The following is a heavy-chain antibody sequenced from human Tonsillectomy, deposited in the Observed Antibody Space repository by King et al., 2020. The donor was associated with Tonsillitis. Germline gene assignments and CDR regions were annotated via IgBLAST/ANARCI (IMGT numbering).Heavy chain of an antibody. CDR3: ARVKEMATYRGGFDI. D-gene: IGHD5-24*01. V-gene: IGHV3-33*08. CDR1: GFTFSSYG. Sequence: HVQLVESGGGVVQPGRSLRLSCAASGFTFSSYGMHWVRQAPGKGLEWVAVIWYDGSNKYYADSVKGRFTISRDNSKNTLYLHMNSLRPEDTAIYYCARVKEMATYRGGFDIWGQGTMVTVSS. J-gene: IGHJ3*02. CDR2: IWYDGSNK.